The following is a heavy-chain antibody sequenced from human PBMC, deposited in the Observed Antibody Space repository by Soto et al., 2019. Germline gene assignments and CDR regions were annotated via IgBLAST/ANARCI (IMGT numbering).Heavy chain of an antibody. CDR1: GGSISRYY. CDR3: ARDLWGYCGTDCYPLDV. Sequence: SETLCLTCTVSGGSISRYYWSWIRQPPGKGLEWIGYMYNTGSTVYNPSFKSRVTISVDTSKNQFSLKLNSVTAADTAVYYCARDLWGYCGTDCYPLDVWGQGTTVTVS. V-gene: IGHV4-59*01. CDR2: MYNTGST. D-gene: IGHD2-21*02. J-gene: IGHJ6*02.